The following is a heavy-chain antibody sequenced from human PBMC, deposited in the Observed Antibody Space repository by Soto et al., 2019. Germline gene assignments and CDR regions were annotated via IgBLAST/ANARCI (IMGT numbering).Heavy chain of an antibody. D-gene: IGHD2-15*01. V-gene: IGHV1-3*01. J-gene: IGHJ6*02. Sequence: ASVKVSCKASGYTFTSYAMHWVRQAPGQRLEWMGWINAGNGNTKYSQKFQGRVTITRDTSASTAYMELSSLRSEDTAAYYCARVGCSGGSCYSGQSWSYYYGMDVWGQGTTVTVSS. CDR3: ARVGCSGGSCYSGQSWSYYYGMDV. CDR1: GYTFTSYA. CDR2: INAGNGNT.